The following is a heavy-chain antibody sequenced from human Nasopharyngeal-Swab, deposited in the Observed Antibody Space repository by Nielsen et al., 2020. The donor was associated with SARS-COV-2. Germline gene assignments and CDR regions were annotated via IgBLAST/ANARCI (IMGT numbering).Heavy chain of an antibody. J-gene: IGHJ5*02. CDR3: ARGARGDYPFGAFDP. CDR1: GFTFSSSS. CDR2: ISYDGSNK. D-gene: IGHD4-17*01. V-gene: IGHV3-30-3*01. Sequence: GGSLRLSCASSGFTFSSSSMHWVRQAPGKGLEWVAVISYDGSNKYYADSVKGRFTISRDNSKNTLYLQMNSLRAEDTAVYYCARGARGDYPFGAFDPWGQGTLVTVSS.